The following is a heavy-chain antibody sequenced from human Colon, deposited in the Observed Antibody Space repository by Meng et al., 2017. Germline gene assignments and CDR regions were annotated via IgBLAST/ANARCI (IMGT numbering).Heavy chain of an antibody. Sequence: VELQASVPGLVRPSGILSLTGDVSGGSINSSDWWSWVRQPPGKGLEWIAEIFHSGSTNYKSSLKSRATISVDRSKNQFSLKLNSVTAADTAVYYCAAIFGLGPGYWGQGTLVTVSS. D-gene: IGHD3-3*01. V-gene: IGHV4-4*02. J-gene: IGHJ4*02. CDR1: GGSINSSDW. CDR3: AAIFGLGPGY. CDR2: IFHSGST.